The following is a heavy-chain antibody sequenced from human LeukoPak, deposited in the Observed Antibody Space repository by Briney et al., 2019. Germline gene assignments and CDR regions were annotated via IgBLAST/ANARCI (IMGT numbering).Heavy chain of an antibody. CDR3: AREGALYYYDSSGYPDY. J-gene: IGHJ4*02. Sequence: GGSLRLSCAASGFTFSSYAMSWVRQAPGKGLEWVSAISGSGGSTYYADSVKGRFTISRDNSKNTLYLQMNSLRAEDTAVYYCAREGALYYYDSSGYPDYWGQGTLVTVSS. CDR1: GFTFSSYA. D-gene: IGHD3-22*01. CDR2: ISGSGGST. V-gene: IGHV3-23*01.